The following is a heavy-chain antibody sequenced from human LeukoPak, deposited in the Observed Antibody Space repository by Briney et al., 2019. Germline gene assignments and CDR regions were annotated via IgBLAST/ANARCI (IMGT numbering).Heavy chain of an antibody. CDR3: ARDGLRRPPTPYCGGDCPLDY. V-gene: IGHV3-11*01. J-gene: IGHJ4*02. Sequence: PGGSLRLSCAASGFTFSDYNMRWIRQAPGKGLEWVSSISRSGSTKYYADSVKGRFTISRDNAKNSLYLQMNSLRVEDTAMYYCARDGLRRPPTPYCGGDCPLDYWGQGTLVSVSS. CDR2: ISRSGSTK. D-gene: IGHD2-21*02. CDR1: GFTFSDYN.